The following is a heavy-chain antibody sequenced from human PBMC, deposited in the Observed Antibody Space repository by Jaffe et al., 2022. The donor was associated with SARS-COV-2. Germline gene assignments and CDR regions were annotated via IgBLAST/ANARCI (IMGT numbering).Heavy chain of an antibody. V-gene: IGHV3-53*01. CDR2: IYSGGST. D-gene: IGHD6-13*01. CDR1: GFTVSSNY. Sequence: EVQLVESGGGLIQPGGSLRLSCAASGFTVSSNYMSWVRQAPGKGLEWVSVIYSGGSTYYADSVKGRFTISRDNSKNTLYLQMNSLRAEDTAVYYCARDLAAAGSYYYYGMDVWGQGTTVTVSS. J-gene: IGHJ6*02. CDR3: ARDLAAAGSYYYYGMDV.